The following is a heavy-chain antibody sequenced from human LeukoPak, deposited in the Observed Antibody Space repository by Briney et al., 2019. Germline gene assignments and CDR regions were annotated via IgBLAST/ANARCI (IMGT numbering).Heavy chain of an antibody. CDR2: IYSGGTT. CDR1: GLTVSSNY. D-gene: IGHD3-16*01. Sequence: GGSLRLSCVVSGLTVSSNYMSWVRQAPGKGLEWVSVIYSGGTTNYADSVKGRFLVYRDNSKNTLYLQMNSLRAEDTAVYHCARVPSSMWSPGSFANNKWGLGTLVTVAS. J-gene: IGHJ4*02. CDR3: ARVPSSMWSPGSFANNK. V-gene: IGHV3-66*01.